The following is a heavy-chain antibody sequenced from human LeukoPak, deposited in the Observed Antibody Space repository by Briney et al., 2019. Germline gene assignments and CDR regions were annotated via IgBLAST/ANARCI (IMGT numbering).Heavy chain of an antibody. CDR3: ARDLKFGGYSLRYYYYGMDV. V-gene: IGHV3-66*01. CDR1: GFTVSSNY. Sequence: GGSLTLSCAASGFTVSSNYMSWVRQAPGKGLEWVSVIYSGGSTYYADSVKGKFTISRDNSKNTLYLQMNSLRAEDTAVYYCARDLKFGGYSLRYYYYGMDVWGQGTTVTVSS. J-gene: IGHJ6*02. CDR2: IYSGGST. D-gene: IGHD5-18*01.